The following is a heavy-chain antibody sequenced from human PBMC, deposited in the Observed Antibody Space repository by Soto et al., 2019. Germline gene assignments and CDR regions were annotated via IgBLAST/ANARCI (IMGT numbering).Heavy chain of an antibody. CDR3: ARSLRGYSYGNEYYYYYGMDV. J-gene: IGHJ6*02. CDR1: GSTFSSYG. V-gene: IGHV3-33*01. Sequence: PGGSLRLSCAASGSTFSSYGMHWVRQAPGKGLEWVAVIWYDGSNKYYADSVKGRFTISRDNSKNTLYLQMNSLRAEDTAVYYCARSLRGYSYGNEYYYYYGMDVWGQGTTVTVSS. D-gene: IGHD5-18*01. CDR2: IWYDGSNK.